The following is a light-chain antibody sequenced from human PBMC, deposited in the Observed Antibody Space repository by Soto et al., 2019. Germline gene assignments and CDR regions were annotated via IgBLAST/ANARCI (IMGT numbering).Light chain of an antibody. J-gene: IGKJ5*01. CDR2: GAS. Sequence: EILLTQSPGTLSLSPGERATLSCRASQSVTSKYLACYQQKPGKAPRVLVYGASSRATGISERLSGSGSGTDFTLTITRLQPEDFAVYYCQHYVSPPITFGQGTRLEIK. CDR3: QHYVSPPIT. CDR1: QSVTSKY. V-gene: IGKV3-20*01.